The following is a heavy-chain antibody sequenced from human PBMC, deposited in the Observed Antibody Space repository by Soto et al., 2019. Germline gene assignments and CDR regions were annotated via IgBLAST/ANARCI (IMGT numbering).Heavy chain of an antibody. Sequence: QVQLVESGGGVVQPGRSLRLSCAASGFTFSDYGMHWVRQAPGKWLDWVALISYDGSNKYYADSVKGRFTISRDNSKNTLYLQMNSLRAEDTAVYYCAKGEDIVVVVSATRVGMDVWGQGTTVTVSS. CDR2: ISYDGSNK. CDR1: GFTFSDYG. CDR3: AKGEDIVVVVSATRVGMDV. J-gene: IGHJ6*02. V-gene: IGHV3-30*18. D-gene: IGHD2-15*01.